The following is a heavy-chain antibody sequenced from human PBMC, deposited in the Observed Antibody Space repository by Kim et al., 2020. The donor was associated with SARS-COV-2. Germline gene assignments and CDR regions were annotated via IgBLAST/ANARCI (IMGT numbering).Heavy chain of an antibody. V-gene: IGHV1-18*04. Sequence: ASVKVSCKASGYTFTSYGISWVRQAPGQGLEWMGWISAYNGNTNYAQKLQGRVTMTTDTSTSTAYMELRSLRSDDTAVYYCAGQVGYCSSTSCYSAVNYYYGMDVWGQGTTVTVSS. CDR2: ISAYNGNT. D-gene: IGHD2-2*01. CDR1: GYTFTSYG. CDR3: AGQVGYCSSTSCYSAVNYYYGMDV. J-gene: IGHJ6*02.